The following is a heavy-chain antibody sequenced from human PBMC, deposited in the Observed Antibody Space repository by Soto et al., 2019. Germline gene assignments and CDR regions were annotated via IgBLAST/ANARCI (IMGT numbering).Heavy chain of an antibody. Sequence: ASVKVSCKASGYSFTSYNINWVRQATGQGLEWMGWMNPNSGNTGYAQKFRGRVTMTRNTSISTAYMELSSLRSEDTAVYYCARERTGTTSMDVWGQGTTVTVSS. CDR2: MNPNSGNT. CDR1: GYSFTSYN. CDR3: ARERTGTTSMDV. D-gene: IGHD1-1*01. V-gene: IGHV1-8*01. J-gene: IGHJ6*02.